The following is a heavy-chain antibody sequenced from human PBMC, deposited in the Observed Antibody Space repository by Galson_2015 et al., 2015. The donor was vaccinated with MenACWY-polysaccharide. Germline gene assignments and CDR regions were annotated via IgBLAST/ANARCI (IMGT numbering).Heavy chain of an antibody. D-gene: IGHD2-2*01. CDR3: ARLHCSSTSCYPTDYYYYGMDV. J-gene: IGHJ6*02. CDR2: ISSSSSTI. Sequence: SLRLSCAASGFTFSSYSMNWVRQAPGKGLEWVSYISSSSSTIYYADSVKGRFAISRDNAKNSLLLQMNSLRAEDTAVYYCARLHCSSTSCYPTDYYYYGMDVWGQGTTATVSS. V-gene: IGHV3-48*01. CDR1: GFTFSSYS.